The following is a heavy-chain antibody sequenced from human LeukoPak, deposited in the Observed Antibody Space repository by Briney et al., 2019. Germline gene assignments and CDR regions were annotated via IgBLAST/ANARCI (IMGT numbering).Heavy chain of an antibody. J-gene: IGHJ4*02. CDR2: IKQDGSEK. CDR3: ARTRITMIVGLASRFDY. CDR1: GFTFSSYW. Sequence: GGSLRLSCAVSGFTFSSYWMSWVRQAPGKGLEWVANIKQDGSEKYYVDSVKGRFTISRDNAKNSLYLQMNSLRAEDTAVYYCARTRITMIVGLASRFDYWGQGTLVTVSS. D-gene: IGHD3-22*01. V-gene: IGHV3-7*01.